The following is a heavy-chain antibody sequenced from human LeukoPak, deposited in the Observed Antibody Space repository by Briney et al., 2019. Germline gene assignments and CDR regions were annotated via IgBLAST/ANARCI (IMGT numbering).Heavy chain of an antibody. V-gene: IGHV4-59*01. Sequence: PSETLSLTCTVSGGSISSYYWSWIRQPPGKGLEWIGSIYRGGDTYYNPSLKSRVTISVDTSKNQFSLKLSSVTAADTAVYYCARGRKYTSGYRVTELGSGYSDYWGQGTLVTVSS. CDR3: ARGRKYTSGYRVTELGSGYSDY. CDR1: GGSISSYY. CDR2: IYRGGDT. D-gene: IGHD5-18*01. J-gene: IGHJ4*02.